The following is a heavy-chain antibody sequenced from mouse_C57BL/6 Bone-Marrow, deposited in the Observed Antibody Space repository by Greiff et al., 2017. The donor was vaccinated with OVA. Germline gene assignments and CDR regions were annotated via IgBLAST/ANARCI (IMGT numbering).Heavy chain of an antibody. D-gene: IGHD1-1*01. Sequence: EVQLMESGGGLVKPGGSLKLSCAASGFTFSDYGMHWVRQAPEKGLEWVAYISSGSSTNYYADTVKGRFTISRDNAKNPLFLQMTRLRSEDTAMYYCARGLIYYCGSRFAYWGQGTLVTVSA. J-gene: IGHJ3*01. V-gene: IGHV5-17*01. CDR2: ISSGSSTN. CDR3: ARGLIYYCGSRFAY. CDR1: GFTFSDYG.